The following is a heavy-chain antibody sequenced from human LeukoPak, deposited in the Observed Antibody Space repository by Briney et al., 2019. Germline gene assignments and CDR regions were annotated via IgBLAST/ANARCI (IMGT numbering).Heavy chain of an antibody. CDR1: GFTFSSYS. V-gene: IGHV3-7*01. CDR2: IKQDGSEK. Sequence: PGGSLRLSCAASGFTFSSYSMNWVRQAPGKGLEWVANIKQDGSEKYYVDSVKGRFTISRDNAKNSLYLQMNSLRAEDTAVYYCARDSSGWYYYFDYWGQGTLVTVSS. CDR3: ARDSSGWYYYFDY. D-gene: IGHD6-19*01. J-gene: IGHJ4*02.